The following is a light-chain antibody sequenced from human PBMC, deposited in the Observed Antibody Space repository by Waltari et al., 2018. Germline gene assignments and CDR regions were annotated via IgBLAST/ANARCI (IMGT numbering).Light chain of an antibody. Sequence: QPVLTQSSSASASLGSSVKLTCTLSSGHSSYIIAWPQQQPGKAPRYLMKLEGSGSYNKGSGVPDCFSGSSSGADRYLTISNLQSEDEADYYCETWDSNTRVFGGGTKLTVL. V-gene: IGLV4-60*03. J-gene: IGLJ3*02. CDR3: ETWDSNTRV. CDR2: LEGSGSY. CDR1: SGHSSYI.